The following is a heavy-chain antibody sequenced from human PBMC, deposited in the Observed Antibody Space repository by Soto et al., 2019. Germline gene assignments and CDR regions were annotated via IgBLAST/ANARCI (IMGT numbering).Heavy chain of an antibody. CDR2: IYYSGST. CDR1: GGSISSYY. J-gene: IGHJ4*02. CDR3: ARTHDFWSGNFDY. V-gene: IGHV4-59*08. Sequence: SETLSLTCTVSGGSISSYYWSWIRPPPGKGLEWIGYIYYSGSTNYNPSLKSRVTIAVDTSKNQFSLKLSSVTAADTAVYYCARTHDFWSGNFDYWGQGTLVTVSS. D-gene: IGHD3-3*01.